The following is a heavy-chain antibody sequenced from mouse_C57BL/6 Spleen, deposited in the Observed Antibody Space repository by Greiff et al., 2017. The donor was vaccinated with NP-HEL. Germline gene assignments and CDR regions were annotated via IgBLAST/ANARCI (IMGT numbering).Heavy chain of an antibody. CDR1: GYTFTSYW. J-gene: IGHJ4*01. Sequence: QVQLQQPGAELVRPGSSVKLSCKASGYTFTSYWMDWVKQRPGQGLEWIGNIYPSDSETHYNQKFKDKATLTVDKSSSTAYMQLSSLTSEDSAVYCCARYYGSSYAMDYWGQGTSVTVSS. CDR3: ARYYGSSYAMDY. CDR2: IYPSDSET. D-gene: IGHD1-1*01. V-gene: IGHV1-61*01.